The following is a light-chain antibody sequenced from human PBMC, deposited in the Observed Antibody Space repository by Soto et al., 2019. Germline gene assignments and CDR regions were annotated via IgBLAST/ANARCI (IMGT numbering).Light chain of an antibody. J-gene: IGKJ4*01. CDR3: QQYVDLPPT. CDR1: QSISSY. Sequence: DIQMTQSPSSLSASVGDRVTITCRASQSISSYLNWYQQKPGKAPKLLIYAASSLQSGVPSRFSGSGSGTDFTFTISSLQPEDIATYYCQQYVDLPPTFGGGTKVDIK. CDR2: AAS. V-gene: IGKV1-33*01.